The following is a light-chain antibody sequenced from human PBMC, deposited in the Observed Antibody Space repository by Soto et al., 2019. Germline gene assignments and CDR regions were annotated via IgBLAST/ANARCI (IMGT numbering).Light chain of an antibody. Sequence: EIVLTQSPATLSLSPGERATLSCRASQSVSSYLAWYQQKPGQAPRLLIYGASNRATGIPARFSGSGSGTDFTLTISSLEPEDSAVYYCLQRSNWLTFGGGTKVDIK. CDR1: QSVSSY. J-gene: IGKJ4*01. V-gene: IGKV3-11*01. CDR3: LQRSNWLT. CDR2: GAS.